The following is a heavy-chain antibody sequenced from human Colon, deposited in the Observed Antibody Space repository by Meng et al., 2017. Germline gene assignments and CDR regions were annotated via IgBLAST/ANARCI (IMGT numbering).Heavy chain of an antibody. Sequence: QVQLVQSGAELKKPGASVKVSCQASGYSFTTYSMHWVRQAPGQGLEWMAWINTANGNAVYSETFQGRLTIIRDASASTVNMELSSLGSEDTAVYYCATDFSPRGDYWGQGTLVTVSS. V-gene: IGHV1-3*04. D-gene: IGHD3-3*01. CDR3: ATDFSPRGDY. J-gene: IGHJ4*02. CDR1: GYSFTTYS. CDR2: INTANGNA.